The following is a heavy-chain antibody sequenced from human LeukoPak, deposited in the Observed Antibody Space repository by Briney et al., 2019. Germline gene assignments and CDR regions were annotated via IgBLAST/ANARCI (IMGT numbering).Heavy chain of an antibody. CDR1: GYTFTSYG. CDR3: ARETNDDSSDVFDY. CDR2: ISAYNGNT. J-gene: IGHJ4*02. V-gene: IGHV1-18*01. D-gene: IGHD3-22*01. Sequence: GASVKVSCKASGYTFTSYGTSWVRQAPGQGLEWMGWISAYNGNTNYAQKLQGRVTMTTDTSTSTAYMELRSLRSDDTSFYYCARETNDDSSDVFDYWGQGTLVTVSS.